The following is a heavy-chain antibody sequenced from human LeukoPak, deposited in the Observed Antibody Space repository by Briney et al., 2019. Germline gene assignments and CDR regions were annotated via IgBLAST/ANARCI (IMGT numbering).Heavy chain of an antibody. Sequence: SETLSLTCSVSADSISNYYWTWLRQPPGKGLEWIGYIYNSGSTNYNTSLKSRVTISMDTSKNQLSLKLSSVTAADTAVYYCAAEFSNEQWLDWDYWGQGTLVTVSS. CDR3: AAEFSNEQWLDWDY. D-gene: IGHD6-19*01. CDR2: IYNSGST. V-gene: IGHV4-59*01. J-gene: IGHJ4*02. CDR1: ADSISNYY.